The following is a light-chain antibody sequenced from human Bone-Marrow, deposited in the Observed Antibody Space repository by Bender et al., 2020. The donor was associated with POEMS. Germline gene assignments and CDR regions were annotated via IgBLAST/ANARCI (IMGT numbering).Light chain of an antibody. CDR3: CSYAGSSIWV. CDR2: DVS. Sequence: QSALTQPAAVSGSPGQSITISCTGTSSDVGGHNFVSWYQQHPGRAPKLMIYDVSYRPSGVSNRFSGSKSGNTASLTISGLQAEDEADYYCCSYAGSSIWVFGGGTKLTVL. V-gene: IGLV2-23*02. J-gene: IGLJ3*02. CDR1: SSDVGGHNF.